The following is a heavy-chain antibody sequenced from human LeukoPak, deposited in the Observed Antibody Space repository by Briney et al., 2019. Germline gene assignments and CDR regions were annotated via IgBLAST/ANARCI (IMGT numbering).Heavy chain of an antibody. J-gene: IGHJ4*02. CDR2: ISYDGSNK. CDR1: GFTFSSYA. V-gene: IGHV3-30-3*01. D-gene: IGHD6-19*01. CDR3: ARAYSSGWYRAFDY. Sequence: GRSLRLSCAASGFTFSSYAMHWVRQASGKGLEWVAVISYDGSNKYYADSVKGRFTISRDNSKNTLYLQMNSLRAEDTAVYYCARAYSSGWYRAFDYWGQGTLVTVSS.